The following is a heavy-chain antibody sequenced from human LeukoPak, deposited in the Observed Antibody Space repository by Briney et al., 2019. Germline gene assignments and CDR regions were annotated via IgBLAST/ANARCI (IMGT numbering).Heavy chain of an antibody. Sequence: ASVKVSCKASGYTFTGYYMHWVRQAPGQGLEWMGWINPNSGGTNYAQKFQGRVTMTRDTSISTAYMELSRLRSDDTAVYYCARGARGGRIASVVDSSGPGAPWGQGTLVTVPS. CDR3: ARGARGGRIASVVDSSGPGAP. CDR1: GYTFTGYY. D-gene: IGHD3-22*01. J-gene: IGHJ5*02. CDR2: INPNSGGT. V-gene: IGHV1-2*02.